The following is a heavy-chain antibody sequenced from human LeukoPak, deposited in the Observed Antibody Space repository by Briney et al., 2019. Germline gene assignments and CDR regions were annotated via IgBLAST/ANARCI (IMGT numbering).Heavy chain of an antibody. CDR3: ARVVFAHFWSGYCLDY. CDR2: IKQDGSEK. J-gene: IGHJ4*02. D-gene: IGHD3-3*02. Sequence: PGGSPRLSCAASGFTFSDYTMNWVRQAPGKGLEWVANIKQDGSEKYYVDSVKGRFTISRDNAKNSLYLQMNSLRAEDTAVYYCARVVFAHFWSGYCLDYWGQGTLVTVSS. CDR1: GFTFSDYT. V-gene: IGHV3-7*01.